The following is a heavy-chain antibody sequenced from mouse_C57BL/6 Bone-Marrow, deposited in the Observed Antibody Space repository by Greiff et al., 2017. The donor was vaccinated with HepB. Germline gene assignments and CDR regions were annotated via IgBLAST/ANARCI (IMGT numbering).Heavy chain of an antibody. V-gene: IGHV1-47*01. CDR1: GYTFTTYP. Sequence: VHLVESGAELVKPGASVKMSCKASGYTFTTYPIEWMKQNHGKSLEWIGNFHPYNDDTKYNEKFKGKATLTVEKSSSTVYLELSRLTSDDSAVYYCARRGGFYWYFDVWGTGTTVTVSS. CDR2: FHPYNDDT. J-gene: IGHJ1*03. CDR3: ARRGGFYWYFDV.